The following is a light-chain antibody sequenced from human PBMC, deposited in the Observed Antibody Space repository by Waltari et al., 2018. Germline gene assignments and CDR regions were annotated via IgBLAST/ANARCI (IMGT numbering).Light chain of an antibody. CDR2: WAS. CDR3: QQYYSTPYT. CDR1: QIVSYRSNNKNY. V-gene: IGKV4-1*01. Sequence: DIVLTQSPDSLAVSLGDRATINCRSSQIVSYRSNNKNYLAWYQQKPGQPPKLLIYWASTRESGVPDRFSGSGSGTDFTLTISSLQAEDVAVYYCQQYYSTPYTFGQGTKLEIK. J-gene: IGKJ2*01.